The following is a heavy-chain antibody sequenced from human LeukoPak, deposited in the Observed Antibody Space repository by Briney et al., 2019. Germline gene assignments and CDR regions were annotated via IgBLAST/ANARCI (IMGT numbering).Heavy chain of an antibody. CDR2: IYYSGST. CDR3: ARDNPRDGRNWFDP. CDR1: GGSISTSSYY. J-gene: IGHJ5*02. Sequence: PSETLSLTCTVSGGSISTSSYYWGWIRQPPGKGLEWIGSIYYSGSTYYNPSLKSRVTISVDTSKNQFSLKLSSVTAADTAVYYCARDNPRDGRNWFDPWGQGTLVTVSS. D-gene: IGHD5-24*01. V-gene: IGHV4-39*02.